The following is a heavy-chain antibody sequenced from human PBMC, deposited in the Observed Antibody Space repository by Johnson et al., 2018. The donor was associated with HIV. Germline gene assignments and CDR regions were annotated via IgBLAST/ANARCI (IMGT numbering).Heavy chain of an antibody. CDR1: GFTISSYD. CDR2: IGTAGYT. J-gene: IGHJ3*02. V-gene: IGHV3-13*01. CDR3: ARGGYSSGWIYAFDI. D-gene: IGHD6-19*01. Sequence: VQLVESGGGLVQPGGSLRLSCAASGFTISSYDMHWVRQGTGKDLEWVSAIGTAGYTYYPDTVKGRFTISRENAKHSLYLQMNSLRAEDTAVYYCARGGYSSGWIYAFDIWGQGTMVTVSS.